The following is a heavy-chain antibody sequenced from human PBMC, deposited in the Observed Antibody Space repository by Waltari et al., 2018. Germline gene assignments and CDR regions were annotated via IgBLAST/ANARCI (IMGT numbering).Heavy chain of an antibody. V-gene: IGHV4-30-2*01. CDR1: CGSHSSGGYS. Sequence: QLPPQESGPGLVKPSKTLSPNCRVSCGSHSSGGYSWSWIRQPPGKGLEWIGHLYHRGSTYHNPSHTGRVTISVDRSKNQFSLKLSSVTAADTAVYYCARGGSNFWSGYFDYWGQGTLVTVSS. J-gene: IGHJ4*02. CDR2: LYHRGST. D-gene: IGHD3-3*01. CDR3: ARGGSNFWSGYFDY.